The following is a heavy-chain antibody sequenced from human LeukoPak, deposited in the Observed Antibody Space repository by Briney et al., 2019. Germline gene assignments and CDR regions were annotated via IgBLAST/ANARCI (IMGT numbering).Heavy chain of an antibody. J-gene: IGHJ1*01. V-gene: IGHV3-7*01. CDR3: ATYSTRNAREFQS. D-gene: IGHD4-11*01. CDR1: GFIFSNCW. Sequence: GGSLRLSCETSGFIFSNCWMTWVRQAPGKGLEWVANIKTDGSEKYYADSVKGRFTISRDNAKNSLYLQMNSLRAEDTAVYYCATYSTRNAREFQSWGQGTLVTVSS. CDR2: IKTDGSEK.